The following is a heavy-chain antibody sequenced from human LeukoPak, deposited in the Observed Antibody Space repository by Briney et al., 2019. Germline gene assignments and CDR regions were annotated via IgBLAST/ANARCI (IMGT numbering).Heavy chain of an antibody. D-gene: IGHD5-18*01. V-gene: IGHV3-53*05. CDR1: GFTVSSND. CDR3: AKDRGYSHGFDY. CDR2: IYGATTT. J-gene: IGHJ4*02. Sequence: GGSLRLSCAASGFTVSSNDMSWVRQAPGKGLEWVSFIYGATTTYYADSVKGRFTISRDNSKNTLYLQMNSLRAEDTAVYYCAKDRGYSHGFDYWGQGTLVTVSS.